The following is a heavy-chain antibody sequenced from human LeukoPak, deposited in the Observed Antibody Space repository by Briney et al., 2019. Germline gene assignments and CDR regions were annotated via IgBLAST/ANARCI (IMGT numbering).Heavy chain of an antibody. CDR2: MNPNSGNT. CDR3: ARAPNYCSSTSCLLGYYYYYMDV. Sequence: GASVKVSCKASGYTFTSYDINWVRQATGQGLEWMGWMNPNSGNTGYAQKFQGRVTMTRNTSISTAYMELSSLRSEDTAVYYCARAPNYCSSTSCLLGYYYYYMDVWGKGTTVTVSS. V-gene: IGHV1-8*01. CDR1: GYTFTSYD. J-gene: IGHJ6*03. D-gene: IGHD2-2*01.